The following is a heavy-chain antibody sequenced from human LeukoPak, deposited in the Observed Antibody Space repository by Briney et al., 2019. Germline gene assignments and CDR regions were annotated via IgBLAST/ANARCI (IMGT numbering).Heavy chain of an antibody. CDR2: ISSSSSYI. D-gene: IGHD6-19*01. J-gene: IGHJ6*02. CDR3: ARDSSGWYVGDYYYYYGMDV. V-gene: IGHV3-21*01. Sequence: PGGSLRLSCAASGFTFSSYSMNWVRQAPGKGLEWVSSISSSSSYIYYADSVKGRFTISRDNAKNSLYLQMNSLRAEDTAVYYCARDSSGWYVGDYYYYYGMDVWGQGTTVTVSS. CDR1: GFTFSSYS.